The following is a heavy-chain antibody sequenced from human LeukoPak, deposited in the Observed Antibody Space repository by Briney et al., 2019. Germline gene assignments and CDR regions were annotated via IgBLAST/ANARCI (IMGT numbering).Heavy chain of an antibody. CDR2: INHSGST. D-gene: IGHD3-22*01. J-gene: IGHJ6*02. Sequence: SETLSLTCAVYGGSFSGYYWSWIRQPPGKGLEWIGEINHSGSTNYNPSLKSRVTISVDTSKNQFSLKLSSVTAADTAVYYCARVPRHYDSSGYYFLSYYYYGMDVWGRGTTVTVSS. CDR3: ARVPRHYDSSGYYFLSYYYYGMDV. CDR1: GGSFSGYY. V-gene: IGHV4-34*01.